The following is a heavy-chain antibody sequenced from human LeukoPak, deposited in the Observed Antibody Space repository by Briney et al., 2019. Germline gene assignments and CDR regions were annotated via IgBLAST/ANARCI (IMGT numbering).Heavy chain of an antibody. V-gene: IGHV3-30-3*02. Sequence: GGSLRLSCAASGFRFSDYAVHWIRQAPGKGLEWVAIISKDGYNTDYADSVKGRFTISRDNSKNTVDLQMNSLRAEDTAVYYCAKSRFFGVLNTEFDYWGQGTLVTVSS. CDR2: ISKDGYNT. J-gene: IGHJ4*02. CDR1: GFRFSDYA. CDR3: AKSRFFGVLNTEFDY. D-gene: IGHD3-3*01.